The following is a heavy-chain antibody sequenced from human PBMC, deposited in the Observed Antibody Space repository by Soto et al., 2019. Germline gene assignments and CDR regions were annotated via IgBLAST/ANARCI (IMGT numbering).Heavy chain of an antibody. D-gene: IGHD5-18*01. J-gene: IGHJ4*02. CDR2: ISGSDGRT. Sequence: GSLRLSCAASGFTFSSYAMSWVRQAPGKGLEWVSTISGSDGRTYSTDSVKGRFTISRDNSRNTAYLQMNSLRVEDTAVYYCAKGVSQYTPLALFDYWGRGTLVTVSS. CDR1: GFTFSSYA. CDR3: AKGVSQYTPLALFDY. V-gene: IGHV3-23*01.